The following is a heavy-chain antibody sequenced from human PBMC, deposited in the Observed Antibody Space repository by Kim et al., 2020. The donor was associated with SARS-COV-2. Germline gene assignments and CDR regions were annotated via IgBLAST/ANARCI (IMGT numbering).Heavy chain of an antibody. D-gene: IGHD6-13*01. J-gene: IGHJ6*02. Sequence: ADAVKGRCNISRDNSKSTLYLQMNSLRAEDTAVYYCAKEYSSSWYEGMDVWGQGTTVTVSS. CDR3: AKEYSSSWYEGMDV. V-gene: IGHV3-23*01.